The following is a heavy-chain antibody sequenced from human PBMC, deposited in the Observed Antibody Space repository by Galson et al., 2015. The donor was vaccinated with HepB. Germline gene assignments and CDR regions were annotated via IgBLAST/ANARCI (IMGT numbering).Heavy chain of an antibody. V-gene: IGHV1-69*06. D-gene: IGHD1-7*01. CDR3: ARARAQLELLSNWFDP. J-gene: IGHJ5*02. CDR1: GGTFSSYA. CDR2: IIPIFGTA. Sequence: SVKVSCKASGGTFSSYAISWVRQAPGQGLEWMGGIIPIFGTANYAQKFQGRVTITADKSTSTAYMELSSLRSEDTAVYYCARARAQLELLSNWFDPWGQGTLVTVSS.